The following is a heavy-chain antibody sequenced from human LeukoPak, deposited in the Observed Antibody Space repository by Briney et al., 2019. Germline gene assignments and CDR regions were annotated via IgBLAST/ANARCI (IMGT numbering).Heavy chain of an antibody. CDR1: GYTFPNYD. J-gene: IGHJ3*02. CDR2: MNFNSGNT. CDR3: AKVGLGNTAIHI. Sequence: ASVKVSCKASGYTFPNYDINWVRQATGKGLEWRGWMNFNSGNTGYAQKFQGRVTMTRNTAISTVYMELSSLKSEDTAIYYCAKVGLGNTAIHIWGQGTMVTVSS. D-gene: IGHD5-18*01. V-gene: IGHV1-8*01.